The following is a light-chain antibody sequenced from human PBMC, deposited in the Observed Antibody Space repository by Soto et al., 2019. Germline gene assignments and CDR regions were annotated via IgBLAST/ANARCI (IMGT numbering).Light chain of an antibody. CDR3: QQSFSSPPWT. CDR1: QNIKTY. V-gene: IGKV1-39*01. J-gene: IGKJ1*01. Sequence: DIRITQAPSSLSASFGDSVTITCRASQNIKTYLNWYQQKPGKAPNLLIYAASSLHSGVPSRFSGSGSGTDFTLTISSLQPEDFATYYCQQSFSSPPWTFGQGTKVDIK. CDR2: AAS.